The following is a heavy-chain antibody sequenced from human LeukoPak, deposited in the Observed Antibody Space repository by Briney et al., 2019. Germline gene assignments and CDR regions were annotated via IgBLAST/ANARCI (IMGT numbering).Heavy chain of an antibody. D-gene: IGHD3-22*01. Sequence: GGSLRLSCAASGFTFSNYWMSWVRQAPGKGLEWVANIKQDGSEKYYMDSVKGRFTISRDNAKNSLYLQMNSLRAEDTAVYYCATTYYSDGSAYRPLDCWGQGTLVTVSS. V-gene: IGHV3-7*01. CDR3: ATTYYSDGSAYRPLDC. CDR2: IKQDGSEK. CDR1: GFTFSNYW. J-gene: IGHJ4*02.